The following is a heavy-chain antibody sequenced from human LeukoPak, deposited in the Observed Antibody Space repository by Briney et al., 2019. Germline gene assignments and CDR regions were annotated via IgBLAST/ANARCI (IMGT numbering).Heavy chain of an antibody. CDR3: ARDLGSRRVKLLGQLQTYYYGMDV. Sequence: PGGSLRLSCAASGFTFSSYSMNWVRQAPGKGLEWVSSISSSSSYIYYADSVKGRFTISRDNAKNSLYLQMNSLRAEDTAVYYCARDLGSRRVKLLGQLQTYYYGMDVWGQGTTVTVSS. CDR2: ISSSSSYI. D-gene: IGHD1-1*01. CDR1: GFTFSSYS. V-gene: IGHV3-21*01. J-gene: IGHJ6*02.